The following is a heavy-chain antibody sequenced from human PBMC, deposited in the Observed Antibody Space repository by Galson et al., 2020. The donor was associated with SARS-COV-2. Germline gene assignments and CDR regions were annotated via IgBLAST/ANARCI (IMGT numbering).Heavy chain of an antibody. V-gene: IGHV3-7*04. Sequence: GESLKISCAASGFTITNYWMSWVRQAPGKGLEWVANIKQDGSEKYYVNSVKGRFTISRDNAKNSLYLQMNSLTAEDTAVYYCARDDSTVTRLGDAFDIWGRGTVVTVSS. CDR3: ARDDSTVTRLGDAFDI. CDR2: IKQDGSEK. J-gene: IGHJ3*02. D-gene: IGHD4-17*01. CDR1: GFTITNYW.